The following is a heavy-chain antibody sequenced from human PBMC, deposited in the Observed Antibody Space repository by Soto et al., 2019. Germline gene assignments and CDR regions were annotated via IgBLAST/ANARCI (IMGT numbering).Heavy chain of an antibody. V-gene: IGHV4-4*02. Sequence: PSETLSLTCAVSGGSISSSNWWSWVRQPPGKGLEWIGEIYHSGSTNYNPSLKSRVTISVDKTKNQFSLKLSSVTAADTAVYYCASEWWELPLSYYYGMDVWGQGTTVTVSS. CDR2: IYHSGST. CDR1: GGSISSSNW. J-gene: IGHJ6*02. CDR3: ASEWWELPLSYYYGMDV. D-gene: IGHD1-26*01.